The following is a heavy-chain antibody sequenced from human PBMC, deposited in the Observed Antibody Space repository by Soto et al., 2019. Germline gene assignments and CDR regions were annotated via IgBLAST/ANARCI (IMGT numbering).Heavy chain of an antibody. CDR3: VRASTLDY. V-gene: IGHV4-39*01. CDR1: GATINRGSYY. J-gene: IGHJ4*02. CDR2: IYYSGNA. Sequence: QLQLQESGPGLVKPPETLSLTCSVSGATINRGSYYWGWFRQPPGKGLEWIGSIYYSGNAYYSPYLKNRVTISVDTSKNQFSLKVNSVTSAETAVYYCVRASTLDYWGQGILVTVSS.